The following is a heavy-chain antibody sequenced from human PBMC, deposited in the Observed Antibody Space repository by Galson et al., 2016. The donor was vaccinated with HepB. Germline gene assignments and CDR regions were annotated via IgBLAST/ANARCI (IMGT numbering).Heavy chain of an antibody. V-gene: IGHV4-4*02. J-gene: IGHJ6*02. D-gene: IGHD5-12*01. CDR3: AKGYSNTLRGGIDV. Sequence: SETLSLTCAVSGGSISSNNWWSWVRQPPGKGLEWIGEIYDSGSTAYNPSLKSRVAISVDKSKNQFSLKLTSVTAADTAVYYCAKGYSNTLRGGIDVWGQGTTVTVSS. CDR2: IYDSGST. CDR1: GGSISSNNW.